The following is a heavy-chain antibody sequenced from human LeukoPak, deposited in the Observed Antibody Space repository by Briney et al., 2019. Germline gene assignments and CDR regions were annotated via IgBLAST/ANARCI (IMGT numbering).Heavy chain of an antibody. V-gene: IGHV4-39*01. Sequence: PSETLSLTCTVSGGSISSSSYYWGWIRQPPGKGLEWIGRIYYSGSTYYNPSLKSRVTISVDTSKNQFSLKLSSVTAADTAVYYCARGCSSTSCYTYAFDIWGQGTMVTVSS. CDR1: GGSISSSSYY. D-gene: IGHD2-2*02. CDR3: ARGCSSTSCYTYAFDI. CDR2: IYYSGST. J-gene: IGHJ3*02.